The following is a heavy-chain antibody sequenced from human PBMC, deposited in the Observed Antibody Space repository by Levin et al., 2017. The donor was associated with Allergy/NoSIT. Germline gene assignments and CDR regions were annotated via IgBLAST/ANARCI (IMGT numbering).Heavy chain of an antibody. CDR1: GFTFSSYA. J-gene: IGHJ4*02. V-gene: IGHV3-23*01. Sequence: GESLKISCAASGFTFSSYAMSWVRQAPGKGLEWVSAISGSGGSTYYADSVKGRFTISRDNSKNTLYLQMNSLRAEDTAVYYCAKDGSHYYDSSGSYYFDYWGQGTLVTVSS. CDR3: AKDGSHYYDSSGSYYFDY. CDR2: ISGSGGST. D-gene: IGHD3-22*01.